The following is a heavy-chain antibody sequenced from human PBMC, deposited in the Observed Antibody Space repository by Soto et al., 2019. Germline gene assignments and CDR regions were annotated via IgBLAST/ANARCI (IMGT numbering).Heavy chain of an antibody. J-gene: IGHJ4*02. CDR1: VFTFSNYA. CDR3: VKGNQLLRYYFEF. V-gene: IGHV3-64D*06. CDR2: ITSDGDNT. Sequence: WWSLRLSCSVSVFTFSNYAMHWVRQAPGEGLEYVSGITSDGDNTYHADTVKGRFTISRDNSKNTLYLQMSSLRVEDTAIYYCVKGNQLLRYYFEFWGQGTLVTVSS. D-gene: IGHD3-9*01.